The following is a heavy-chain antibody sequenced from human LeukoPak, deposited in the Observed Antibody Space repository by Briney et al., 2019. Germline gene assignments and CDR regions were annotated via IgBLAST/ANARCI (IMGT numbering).Heavy chain of an antibody. J-gene: IGHJ3*02. CDR2: ISYDGSNK. V-gene: IGHV3-30*03. CDR1: GFTFSSYG. Sequence: GGSLRLSCAASGFTFSSYGMHWVRQAPGKGLEWVAVISYDGSNKYYADSVKGRFTISRDNSKNTLYLQMNSLRAEDTAVYYCARDKVEYYDSSGYYYNSAFDIWGQGTMVTVSS. CDR3: ARDKVEYYDSSGYYYNSAFDI. D-gene: IGHD3-22*01.